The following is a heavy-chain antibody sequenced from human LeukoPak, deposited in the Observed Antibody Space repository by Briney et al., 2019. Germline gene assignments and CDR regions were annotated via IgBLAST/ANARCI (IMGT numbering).Heavy chain of an antibody. V-gene: IGHV1-69*13. CDR1: GGTFSSYA. CDR2: IIPIFATA. CDR3: ARGGLYPEELLYYYMDL. J-gene: IGHJ6*03. D-gene: IGHD3-10*01. Sequence: SVKVSSKAAGGTFSSYAISWVRQAPGQGLEWMGGIIPIFATANYAQKFQGRVTITADESTSTAYMELSRLRSEDPAVYYCARGGLYPEELLYYYMDLWGKGTTVTVSS.